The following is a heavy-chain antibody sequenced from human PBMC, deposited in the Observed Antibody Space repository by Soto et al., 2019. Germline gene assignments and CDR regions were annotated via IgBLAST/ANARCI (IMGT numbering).Heavy chain of an antibody. D-gene: IGHD3-3*01. CDR3: ARDRLSITIFGVVIKYYYYYGMDV. Sequence: QVQLVQSGAEVKKPGASVKVSCKASGYTFTSYAMHWVRQAPGQRLEWMGWINAGNGNTKYSQKFQGRVTITRDTSANAAYMELSSLRSEDTALYDCARDRLSITIFGVVIKYYYYYGMDVWGQGTTVTVSS. CDR2: INAGNGNT. V-gene: IGHV1-3*01. CDR1: GYTFTSYA. J-gene: IGHJ6*02.